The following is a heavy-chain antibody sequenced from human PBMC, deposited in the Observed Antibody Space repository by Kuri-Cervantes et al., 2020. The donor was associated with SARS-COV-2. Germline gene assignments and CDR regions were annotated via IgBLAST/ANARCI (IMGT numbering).Heavy chain of an antibody. Sequence: GESLKISCAASGLTFSIYAMSWVRQAPGKGLEWVSAISGSGGSTYYADSVKGRFTIPKNNTKNTLYLQMTSLRAEDTAVYYYAKSRLTTYFGPAEYFQHWGQGTLVTVSS. CDR1: GLTFSIYA. CDR2: ISGSGGST. J-gene: IGHJ1*01. CDR3: AKSRLTTYFGPAEYFQH. V-gene: IGHV3-23*01. D-gene: IGHD3-9*01.